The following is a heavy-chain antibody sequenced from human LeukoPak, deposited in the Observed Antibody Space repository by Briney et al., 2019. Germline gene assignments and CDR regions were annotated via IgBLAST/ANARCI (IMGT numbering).Heavy chain of an antibody. CDR3: ASGRLKYYFDY. CDR2: IYTSGST. D-gene: IGHD1-26*01. J-gene: IGHJ4*02. V-gene: IGHV4-4*09. Sequence: SETLSLTCTVSGGSISSYYWSWIRQPPGKGLEWIGYIYTSGSTNYNPSLKSRVTISVDTSKNQFSLKLSSVTAADTPVYYCASGRLKYYFDYWGQGTLVTVSS. CDR1: GGSISSYY.